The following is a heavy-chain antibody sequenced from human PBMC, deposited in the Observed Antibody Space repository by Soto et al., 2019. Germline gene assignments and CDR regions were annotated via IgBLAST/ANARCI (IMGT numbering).Heavy chain of an antibody. V-gene: IGHV3-23*01. CDR3: AKGTGYCSGGSCYPGGMDV. J-gene: IGHJ6*02. CDR1: GFTFSSYA. CDR2: ISGSGGST. Sequence: GGSLRLSCAASGFTFSSYAMSWVRQAPGKGLEWVSAISGSGGSTYYADSVKGRFTISRDNSKNTLYLQMNSLRAEDTAVYYCAKGTGYCSGGSCYPGGMDVWGQGTTVTVSS. D-gene: IGHD2-15*01.